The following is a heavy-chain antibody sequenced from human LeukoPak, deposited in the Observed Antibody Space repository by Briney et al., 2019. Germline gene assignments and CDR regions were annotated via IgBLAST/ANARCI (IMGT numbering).Heavy chain of an antibody. CDR3: TTRTWADGFDI. J-gene: IGHJ3*02. CDR2: IQSIPEGGTT. V-gene: IGHV3-15*01. CDR1: GFTFSAAW. D-gene: IGHD2-2*01. Sequence: RSGGSLRLSCATSGFTFSAAWISWVRQVPGKGLEWAGRIQSIPEGGTTDYAAPVKGRFTISRDVSKNTLYLQMNSLKTEDTAVYYCTTRTWADGFDIWGQGTVVTVSS.